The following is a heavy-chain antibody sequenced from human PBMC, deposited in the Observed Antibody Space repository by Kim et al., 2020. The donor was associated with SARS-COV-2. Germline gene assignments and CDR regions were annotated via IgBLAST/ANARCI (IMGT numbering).Heavy chain of an antibody. Sequence: SETLSLTCTVSGGSIRSAGDYWTWIRQHPGKGLEWIGYIFYRGDTYYNPSLQGRVSISVDTSRNQFSLNLRSVTAADTAVYYCARAETGDRYFDPWGRGT. J-gene: IGHJ2*01. CDR2: IFYRGDT. V-gene: IGHV4-31*03. CDR3: ARAETGDRYFDP. CDR1: GGSIRSAGDY. D-gene: IGHD7-27*01.